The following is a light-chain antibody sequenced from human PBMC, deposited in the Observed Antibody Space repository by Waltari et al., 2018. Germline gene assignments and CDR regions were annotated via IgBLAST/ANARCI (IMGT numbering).Light chain of an antibody. V-gene: IGKV3-15*01. CDR3: QQYNDWPPT. CDR2: GAS. Sequence: EIVMTQSPATLSVSVGERATLSCRASQRFGSNLAWYQLKPGQAPRLLLSGASTRATVIPARFSGSGSGTEFTLTISSLQSEDFAVYYCQQYNDWPPTFGGGTKVEIK. J-gene: IGKJ4*01. CDR1: QRFGSN.